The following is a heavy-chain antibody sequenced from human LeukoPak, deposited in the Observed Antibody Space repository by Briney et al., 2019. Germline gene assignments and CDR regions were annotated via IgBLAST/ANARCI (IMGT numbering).Heavy chain of an antibody. J-gene: IGHJ4*02. Sequence: SETLSLTCTVSGYSVTSGYYWGWIRPPPGKGLEWIGCIFHSGSSYFNFSPKSRLTILTDTYRNHFSLNLTSVTAADTAVYYCARVSWDINYVDFWGRGTVVTVSS. CDR2: IFHSGSS. D-gene: IGHD2-15*01. CDR3: ARVSWDINYVDF. V-gene: IGHV4-38-2*02. CDR1: GYSVTSGYY.